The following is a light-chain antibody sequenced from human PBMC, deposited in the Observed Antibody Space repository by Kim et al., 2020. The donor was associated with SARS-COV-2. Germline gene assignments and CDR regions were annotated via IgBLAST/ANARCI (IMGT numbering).Light chain of an antibody. CDR1: SSNIGGNY. CDR3: AVWDDSLSGWV. J-gene: IGLJ3*02. CDR2: KSD. V-gene: IGLV1-47*01. Sequence: QSVLTQPPSASGTPGQRVTISCSGRSSNIGGNYVYWYQHLPGTAPRLLIYKSDHRPSGVPDRFSGSTSGTSASLAISAFRSEDEADYYCAVWDDSLSGWVFGGGTQLTVL.